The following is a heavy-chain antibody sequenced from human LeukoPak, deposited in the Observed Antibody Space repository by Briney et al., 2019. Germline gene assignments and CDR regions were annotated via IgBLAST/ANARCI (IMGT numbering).Heavy chain of an antibody. D-gene: IGHD6-6*01. CDR3: TRAPYSSSAYYYYYYMDV. V-gene: IGHV3-49*04. CDR1: GFTFSSYS. CDR2: IRSKAYGGTT. J-gene: IGHJ6*03. Sequence: GGSLRLSCAASGFTFSSYSMNWVRQAPGKGLEWVGFIRSKAYGGTTEYAASVKGRFTISRDDSKSIAYLQMNSLKTEDTAVYYCTRAPYSSSAYYYYYYMDVWGKGTTVTVSS.